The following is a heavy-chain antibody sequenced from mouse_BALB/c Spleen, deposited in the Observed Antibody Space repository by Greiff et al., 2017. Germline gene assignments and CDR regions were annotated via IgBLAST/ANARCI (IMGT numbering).Heavy chain of an antibody. CDR2: ISYSGST. D-gene: IGHD1-1*01. CDR1: GYSITSDYA. J-gene: IGHJ1*01. Sequence: VQLKESGPGLVKPSQSLSLTCTVTGYSITSDYAWNWFRQFPGNKLEWMGYISYSGSTSYNPSLKSRISITRDTSKNQFFLQLNSVTTEDTATYYCARPYGSSDGWWYFDVWGAGTTVTVSS. CDR3: ARPYGSSDGWWYFDV. V-gene: IGHV3-2*02.